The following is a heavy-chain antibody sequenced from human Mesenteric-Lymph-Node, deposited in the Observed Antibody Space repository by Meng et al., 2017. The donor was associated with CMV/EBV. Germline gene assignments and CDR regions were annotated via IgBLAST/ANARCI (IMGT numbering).Heavy chain of an antibody. D-gene: IGHD2-15*01. CDR3: AREGDIVFQSTVISYHYAMDV. V-gene: IGHV1-2*02. CDR2: INPDSGGT. J-gene: IGHJ6*02. Sequence: ASVKVSCKASRYIFTDNRIHWVRQAPGQGLEWMGWINPDSGGTDYAQKFRGRVAMTRDTSTKTVYIEVSSLRPDDTAVYYCAREGDIVFQSTVISYHYAMDVWGRGTTVTVSS. CDR1: RYIFTDNR.